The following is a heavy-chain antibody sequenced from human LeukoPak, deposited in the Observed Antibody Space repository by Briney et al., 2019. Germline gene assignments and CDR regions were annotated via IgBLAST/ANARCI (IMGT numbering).Heavy chain of an antibody. Sequence: PSEALSLTCTVSGGSISSYYWSWIRQPPGKGLEWIGYIYYSGSTNYNPSLKSRVTISVDTSKNQFSLKLSSVTAADTAVYYCARVRLGNYDYVWGSYRYNSFDPWGQGTLVTVSS. V-gene: IGHV4-59*01. CDR2: IYYSGST. CDR3: ARVRLGNYDYVWGSYRYNSFDP. D-gene: IGHD3-16*02. CDR1: GGSISSYY. J-gene: IGHJ5*02.